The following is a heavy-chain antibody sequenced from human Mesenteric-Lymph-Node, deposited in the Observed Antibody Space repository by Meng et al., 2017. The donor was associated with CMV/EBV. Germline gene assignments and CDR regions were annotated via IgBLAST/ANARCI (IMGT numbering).Heavy chain of an antibody. D-gene: IGHD3-3*01. J-gene: IGHJ5*02. CDR3: ATGTIFFFS. CDR2: INHSGST. Sequence: GSLRLSCAVYGGSFSGYDWSWIRQPPGKGLEWIGEINHSGSTNYNVSLKSRVTISVDTSKNQFSLKLSSVTAADTAVYYCATGTIFFFSWGQGKLVTVSS. V-gene: IGHV4-34*01. CDR1: GGSFSGYD.